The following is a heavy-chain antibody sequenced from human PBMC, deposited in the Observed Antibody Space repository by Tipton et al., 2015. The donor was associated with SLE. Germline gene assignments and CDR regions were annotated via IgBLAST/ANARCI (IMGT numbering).Heavy chain of an antibody. CDR1: GASVSSFC. CDR2: INHGGST. V-gene: IGHV4-34*01. CDR3: AQAHLWGSYRYASDI. Sequence: TLSLTCTVSGASVSSFCWNWIRQSPGKGLEWIGEINHGGSTNYNPSLKSRVTTSVDTSKNQFSLKLSSVTAADTAVYYCAQAHLWGSYRYASDIWGQGTMVTVSS. J-gene: IGHJ3*02. D-gene: IGHD3-16*02.